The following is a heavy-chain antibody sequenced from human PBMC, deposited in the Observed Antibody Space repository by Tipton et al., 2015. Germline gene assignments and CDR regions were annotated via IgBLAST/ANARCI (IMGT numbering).Heavy chain of an antibody. Sequence: QVQLVQSGAEVKKPGSSVKVSCKASGVTFINYAFSWIRQAPGQGLEWMGAIIPVFGTGNYAQKFQGRLTITADESTNTAYLELSSLRSEDTAVYYCARLSGPQAFDYWGQGTLITVSS. V-gene: IGHV1-69*01. D-gene: IGHD3-3*01. CDR3: ARLSGPQAFDY. CDR1: GVTFINYA. J-gene: IGHJ4*02. CDR2: IIPVFGTG.